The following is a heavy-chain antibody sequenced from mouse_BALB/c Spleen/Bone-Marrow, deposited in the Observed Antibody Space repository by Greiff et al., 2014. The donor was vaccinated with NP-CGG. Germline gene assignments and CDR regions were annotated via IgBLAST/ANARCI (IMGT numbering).Heavy chain of an antibody. Sequence: VQLQQSGAELVKPGASVKLSRTASGFNIKDTYMHWVKQRPEQGLEWIGRIDPANGNTKYDPKFQGKATITADTSSNTAYLQLSSLTSEDTAVYYCARYGNYCYAMDYWGQGTSVTVSS. CDR2: IDPANGNT. CDR1: GFNIKDTY. V-gene: IGHV14-3*02. CDR3: ARYGNYCYAMDY. J-gene: IGHJ4*01. D-gene: IGHD2-1*01.